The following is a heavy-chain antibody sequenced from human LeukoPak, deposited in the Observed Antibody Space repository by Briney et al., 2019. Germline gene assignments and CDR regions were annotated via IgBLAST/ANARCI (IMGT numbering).Heavy chain of an antibody. CDR1: GFTFSGHW. V-gene: IGHV3-7*01. CDR2: INQGGSDK. Sequence: GGSLRLFCAASGFTFSGHWMSWVRQAPGKGLEWVANINQGGSDKYYVDSVKGRFTISRDNANNLLYLQMSSLRGEDTAVYYCTRDRSRAEDDWGQGTLVTVSS. J-gene: IGHJ4*02. D-gene: IGHD1-14*01. CDR3: TRDRSRAEDD.